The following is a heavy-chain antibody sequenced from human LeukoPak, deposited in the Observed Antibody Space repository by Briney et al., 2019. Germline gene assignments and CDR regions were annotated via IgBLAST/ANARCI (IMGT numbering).Heavy chain of an antibody. J-gene: IGHJ4*02. Sequence: PGGSLRLSCAASGFTFSSYAMSWVRQAPGKGLEWVSAISGSGGSTYYADSVKGRFTISRDNSKNTLYLQMNSLRAEDTAVYYCAKYSPRLRLGELSFGPPDYWGQGTLVTVSS. D-gene: IGHD3-16*02. CDR2: ISGSGGST. CDR3: AKYSPRLRLGELSFGPPDY. CDR1: GFTFSSYA. V-gene: IGHV3-23*01.